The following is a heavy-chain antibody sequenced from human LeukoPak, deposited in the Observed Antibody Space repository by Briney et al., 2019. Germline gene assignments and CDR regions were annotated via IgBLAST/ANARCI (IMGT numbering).Heavy chain of an antibody. V-gene: IGHV3-23*01. D-gene: IGHD6-13*01. J-gene: IGHJ4*02. CDR1: GFTFSSYW. Sequence: GGSLRLSCAASGFTFSSYWMSWVRQAPGKGLEWVSALSGSGVTTYYADSVKGRFTISRDNSKNTLYLQMNSLRAEDTAVYYCAKVASSSWYAYFDSWGRGTLVTVSS. CDR3: AKVASSSWYAYFDS. CDR2: LSGSGVTT.